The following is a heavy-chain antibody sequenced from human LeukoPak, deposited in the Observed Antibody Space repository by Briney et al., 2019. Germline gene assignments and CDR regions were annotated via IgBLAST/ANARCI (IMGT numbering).Heavy chain of an antibody. CDR3: ARHMGFYDSSGPDPYYFDY. D-gene: IGHD3-22*01. J-gene: IGHJ4*02. CDR2: TYHSGST. V-gene: IGHV4-39*01. Sequence: SETLSLTCTVSGGSISSSGYYLGWIRQPPGKGLEWLGSTYHSGSTYYNPSLKSRVTISVDTSKNQFSLKLSSVTAADTAVYYCARHMGFYDSSGPDPYYFDYWGQGILVTVSS. CDR1: GGSISSSGYY.